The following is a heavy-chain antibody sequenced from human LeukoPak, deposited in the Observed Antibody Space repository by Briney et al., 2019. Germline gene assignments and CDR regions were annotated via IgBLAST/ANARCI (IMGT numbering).Heavy chain of an antibody. CDR1: GYTFTSYY. CDR2: INPSGGST. CDR3: ARVSEETGSDY. D-gene: IGHD3-10*01. Sequence: GASVKVSCKASGYTFTSYYMHWVRQAPGQGLEWMGIINPSGGSTSYAQKFQGRVTMTRDMSTSTDYMELSSLRSEDTAVYYCARVSEETGSDYWGQGTLVTVSS. V-gene: IGHV1-46*01. J-gene: IGHJ4*02.